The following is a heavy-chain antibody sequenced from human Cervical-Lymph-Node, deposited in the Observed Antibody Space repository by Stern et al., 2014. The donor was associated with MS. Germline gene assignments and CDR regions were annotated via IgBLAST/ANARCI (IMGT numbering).Heavy chain of an antibody. CDR3: ARDLADYRYYFDS. Sequence: VQLVESGTDVKKPGASAKVSCEASGYTFTDYYIHWVRQAPGQGLEWMGRINPATGATTYAQNFQGRVTMTRDTSITTAYMILSRLSSDDTAVYYCARDLADYRYYFDSWGPGTLVTVSS. J-gene: IGHJ4*02. CDR2: INPATGAT. CDR1: GYTFTDYY. D-gene: IGHD4-11*01. V-gene: IGHV1-2*02.